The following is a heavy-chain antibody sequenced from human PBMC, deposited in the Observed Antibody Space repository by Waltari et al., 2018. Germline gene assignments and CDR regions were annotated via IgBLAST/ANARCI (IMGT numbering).Heavy chain of an antibody. CDR2: IYHSGNT. V-gene: IGHV4-38-2*01. D-gene: IGHD1-26*01. CDR3: ARALVGATILFDY. Sequence: QVQLQESGPGLVKSSETLSLTCAVSGYSISSGYYWGWIRQPPGRGLEWIATIYHSGNTYYNPSLKSRVTISVDTSKNQFSLKLSSVTAADTAVYYCARALVGATILFDYWGQGTLVTVSS. J-gene: IGHJ4*02. CDR1: GYSISSGYY.